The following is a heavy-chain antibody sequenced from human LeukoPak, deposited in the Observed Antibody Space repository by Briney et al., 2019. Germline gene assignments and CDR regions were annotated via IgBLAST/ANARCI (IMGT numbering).Heavy chain of an antibody. Sequence: SETLSLTCAVYGGSFSGYYWSWIRQPPGKGLEWIGEINHSGSTNYNPSLKSRVTISVDTSKNQFSLKLSSVTAADTAVYYCASRAAPRYYYGSGSYGKTEYFQHWGQGTLVTVSS. J-gene: IGHJ1*01. CDR2: INHSGST. D-gene: IGHD3-10*01. V-gene: IGHV4-34*01. CDR3: ASRAAPRYYYGSGSYGKTEYFQH. CDR1: GGSFSGYY.